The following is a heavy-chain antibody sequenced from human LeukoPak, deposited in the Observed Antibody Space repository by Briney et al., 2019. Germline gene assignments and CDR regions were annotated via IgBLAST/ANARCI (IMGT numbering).Heavy chain of an antibody. CDR2: IILLYGRA. D-gene: IGHD3-3*01. V-gene: IGHV1-69*04. J-gene: IGHJ3*02. CDR3: ARVEVLDSWSGYYDDSFDI. Sequence: ASVTLSCKASGGTFRRYAISWVRQAPGQGLEWMGRIILLYGRADHAQKFQDRVTITADKATSTVYMEMSRLRSEDTAVYYCARVEVLDSWSGYYDDSFDIWGQGTVVSV. CDR1: GGTFRRYA.